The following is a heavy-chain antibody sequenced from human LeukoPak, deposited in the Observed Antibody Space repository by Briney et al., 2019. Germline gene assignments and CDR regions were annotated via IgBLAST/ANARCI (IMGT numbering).Heavy chain of an antibody. CDR3: ARVGGYCSSTSCYRSFDP. CDR2: IYYSGST. D-gene: IGHD2-2*02. J-gene: IGHJ5*02. Sequence: SETLSLTCTVSGGSISSGGYYWSWIRQHPGKGLEWIGYIYYSGSTYYNPSLKSRVTISVDTSKNQFSLKLSSVTAADTAVYYWARVGGYCSSTSCYRSFDPWGQGTLVTVSS. CDR1: GGSISSGGYY. V-gene: IGHV4-31*03.